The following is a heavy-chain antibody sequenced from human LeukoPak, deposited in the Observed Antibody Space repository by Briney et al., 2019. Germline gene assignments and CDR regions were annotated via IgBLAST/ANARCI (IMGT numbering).Heavy chain of an antibody. CDR3: ARGGGRLWSHFDY. CDR2: ITSDGSIN. Sequence: PGGSLRLSCAASGFTFSSYTIHWVRQAPDKGLEGVAVITSDGSINYYTDSVKGRFTISRDSSKNTLYLQMDSLRPEDTAVYYCARGGGRLWSHFDYWGQGTLVTVSS. J-gene: IGHJ4*02. D-gene: IGHD3-10*01. V-gene: IGHV3-30-3*01. CDR1: GFTFSSYT.